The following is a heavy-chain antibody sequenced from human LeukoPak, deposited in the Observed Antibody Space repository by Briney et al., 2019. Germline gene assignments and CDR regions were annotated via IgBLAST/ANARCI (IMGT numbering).Heavy chain of an antibody. Sequence: PSETLSLTCTVSGYSISSGYYWGWIRQPPGKGLEWIGSIYHSGSTYYNPSLKSRVTISVDTSKNQFSLKLSSVTAADTAVYYCARDLRYGDSFDYWGQGTLVTVSS. CDR3: ARDLRYGDSFDY. D-gene: IGHD4-17*01. CDR1: GYSISSGYY. J-gene: IGHJ4*02. V-gene: IGHV4-38-2*02. CDR2: IYHSGST.